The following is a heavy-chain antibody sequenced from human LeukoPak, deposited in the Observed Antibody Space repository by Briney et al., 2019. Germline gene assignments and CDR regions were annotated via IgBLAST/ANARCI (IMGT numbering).Heavy chain of an antibody. CDR2: IYYSWST. CDR1: GGSISSYY. J-gene: IGHJ3*02. V-gene: IGHV4-59*01. CDR3: ARAEFGRWLQRGAFDI. Sequence: SETLSLTCTVSGGSISSYYWSWIRQPPGKGLEWMEYIYYSWSTNYNPSLKSRVTISVDTSKNQFSLKLSSVTAADTAVYYCARAEFGRWLQRGAFDIWGQGTMVTVSS. D-gene: IGHD5-24*01.